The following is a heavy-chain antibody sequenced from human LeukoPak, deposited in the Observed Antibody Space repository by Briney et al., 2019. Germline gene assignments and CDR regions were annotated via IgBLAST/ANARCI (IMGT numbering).Heavy chain of an antibody. V-gene: IGHV3-30*02. CDR2: IWYGGSNK. Sequence: GGSLRLSCAASGFTFSSYGMHWVRQAPGKGLEWVAVIWYGGSNKYYADSVKGRFTISRDNSKNTLYLQMNSLRAEDTAVYYCAKDLSRYGGNGGYYFDYWGQGTLVTVSS. CDR3: AKDLSRYGGNGGYYFDY. CDR1: GFTFSSYG. J-gene: IGHJ4*02. D-gene: IGHD4-23*01.